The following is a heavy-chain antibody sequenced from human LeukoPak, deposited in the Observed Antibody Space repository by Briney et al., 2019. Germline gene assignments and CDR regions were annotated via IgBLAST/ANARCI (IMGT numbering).Heavy chain of an antibody. V-gene: IGHV1-69*10. CDR2: IIPILGIP. CDR3: ARGTTITTNYYYGMDV. D-gene: IGHD4-11*01. CDR1: GGTFSSYT. Sequence: SVKVSCKASGGTFSSYTLTWVRQAPGQGLEWMGGIIPILGIPNYAQRFQGRVTITADKSTSTAYMDLSSLRSEDTAVYYCARGTTITTNYYYGMDVWGQGTTVTVSS. J-gene: IGHJ6*02.